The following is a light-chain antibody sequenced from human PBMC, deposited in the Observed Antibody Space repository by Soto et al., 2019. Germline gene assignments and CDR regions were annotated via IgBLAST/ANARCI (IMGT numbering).Light chain of an antibody. V-gene: IGKV3-15*01. CDR2: GAS. CDR3: QQNNKWPPVT. Sequence: EVVMTQSPATVSVSPGEGVTLSCRASQTISNDLAWYQQKPGQAPRLLIYGASTRATGVPARFSGGGSGTEFTLTISSLQSEDCAFYYCQQNNKWPPVTFGGGTKV. J-gene: IGKJ4*01. CDR1: QTISND.